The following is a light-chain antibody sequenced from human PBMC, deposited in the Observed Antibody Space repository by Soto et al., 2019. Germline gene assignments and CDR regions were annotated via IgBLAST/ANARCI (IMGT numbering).Light chain of an antibody. J-gene: IGKJ5*01. V-gene: IGKV3-15*01. Sequence: EIVMTQSPATLSVSPGERATLSCRASQSVSTKVVWYQQKPGQAPSLLIYGASTRATGVPARFSGSGSGTEFTLTITSLQSEDFAVYFCQQYRNWPRTFAQGTRLDI. CDR3: QQYRNWPRT. CDR1: QSVSTK. CDR2: GAS.